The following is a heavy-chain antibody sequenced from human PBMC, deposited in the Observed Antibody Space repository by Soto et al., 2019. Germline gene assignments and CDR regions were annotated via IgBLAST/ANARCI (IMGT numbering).Heavy chain of an antibody. Sequence: QVQLQESGPGLVKPSETLSLTCSVSGVSISSYYWSWIRQTPGMGLEWIAYISNSGSTNYNPSLNGRVTISVDTSKNQLSLRLNSVTAADSGVYYCARVLVGAGPNDWFDPWGQGALVTVSS. CDR3: ARVLVGAGPNDWFDP. CDR1: GVSISSYY. J-gene: IGHJ5*02. CDR2: ISNSGST. D-gene: IGHD2-15*01. V-gene: IGHV4-59*01.